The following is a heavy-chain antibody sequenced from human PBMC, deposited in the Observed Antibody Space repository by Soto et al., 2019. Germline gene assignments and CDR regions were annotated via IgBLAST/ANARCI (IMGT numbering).Heavy chain of an antibody. Sequence: PVESLKISCKGSGYIFINYWIGCVRQMPGKGPELMGIIYPADSDTRYSPSFRGRVTISADTSKNQFSLQLRSVTPDDTAMYYCARTGDYLVDYWGQGTLVTVSS. CDR3: ARTGDYLVDY. J-gene: IGHJ4*02. D-gene: IGHD7-27*01. CDR2: IYPADSDT. CDR1: GYIFINYW. V-gene: IGHV5-51*01.